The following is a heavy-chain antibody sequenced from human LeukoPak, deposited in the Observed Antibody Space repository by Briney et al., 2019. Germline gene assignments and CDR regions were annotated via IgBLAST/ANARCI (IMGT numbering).Heavy chain of an antibody. CDR2: LSGSGGTT. V-gene: IGHV3-48*03. CDR3: ASYGIAAAGSFDY. J-gene: IGHJ4*02. D-gene: IGHD6-13*01. Sequence: GGSLRLSCAASGFTFSSYGMHWVRQAPGKGLEWVSALSGSGGTTYYADSVKGRFTISRDNAKNSLYLQMNSLRAEDTAVYYCASYGIAAAGSFDYWGQGTLVTVSS. CDR1: GFTFSSYG.